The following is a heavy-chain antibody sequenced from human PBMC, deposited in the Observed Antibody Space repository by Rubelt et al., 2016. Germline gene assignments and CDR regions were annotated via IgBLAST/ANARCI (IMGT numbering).Heavy chain of an antibody. V-gene: IGHV1-2*02. Sequence: QVQLVQSGAEGKKPGASVKVSCKASGYTFTSYGMSWVRQAPGQGLEWMGWINPNSGGTNYAQKFQGRVTMTRDTSISTAYMELSRLRSDDTAVYYCARINSGYRAFDYWGQGTLVTVSS. D-gene: IGHD3-22*01. CDR2: INPNSGGT. CDR1: GYTFTSYG. J-gene: IGHJ4*02. CDR3: ARINSGYRAFDY.